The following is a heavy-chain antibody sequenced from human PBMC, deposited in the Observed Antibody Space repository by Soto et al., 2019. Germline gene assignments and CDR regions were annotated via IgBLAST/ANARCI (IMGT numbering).Heavy chain of an antibody. CDR3: AKDRTIAAAGRDWFDP. Sequence: PGGSLRLSCAASKFTFSSYAMSWVRQAPGKGLEWVSAISGSGGSTYYADSVKGRFTISRDNSKNTLYLQMNSLRAEDTAVYYCAKDRTIAAAGRDWFDPWGQGTLVTVSS. CDR1: KFTFSSYA. V-gene: IGHV3-23*01. CDR2: ISGSGGST. D-gene: IGHD6-13*01. J-gene: IGHJ5*02.